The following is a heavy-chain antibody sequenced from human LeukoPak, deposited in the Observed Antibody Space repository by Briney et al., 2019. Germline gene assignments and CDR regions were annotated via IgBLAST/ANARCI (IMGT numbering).Heavy chain of an antibody. CDR3: ARDISRWAANDAFDI. Sequence: SETLSLTCTVSGGSISSYYWSWIRQPPGEGLEWIGYIYYSGSTNYNPSLKSRVTISVDTSKNQFSLKLSSVTAADTAVYYCARDISRWAANDAFDIWGQGTMVTVSS. CDR2: IYYSGST. J-gene: IGHJ3*02. D-gene: IGHD4-23*01. CDR1: GGSISSYY. V-gene: IGHV4-59*01.